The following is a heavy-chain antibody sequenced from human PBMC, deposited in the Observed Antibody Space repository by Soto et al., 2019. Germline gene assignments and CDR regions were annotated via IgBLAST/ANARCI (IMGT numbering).Heavy chain of an antibody. Sequence: SETLSLTCTVSGGSVSSGSYYWSWIRQPPGKGLEWIGYIYYSGSTNYNPSLKSRVTISVDTSKNQFSLKLSSVTAADTAVYYCARAEYYDFWSGYYTSWFDPWGQGTLVTVSS. CDR3: ARAEYYDFWSGYYTSWFDP. D-gene: IGHD3-3*01. CDR2: IYYSGST. CDR1: GGSVSSGSYY. V-gene: IGHV4-61*01. J-gene: IGHJ5*02.